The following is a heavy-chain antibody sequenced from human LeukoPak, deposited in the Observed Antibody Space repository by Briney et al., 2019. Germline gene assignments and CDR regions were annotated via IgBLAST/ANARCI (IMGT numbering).Heavy chain of an antibody. V-gene: IGHV1-18*01. CDR2: ISGYNGNT. CDR1: GYTFTNYG. J-gene: IGHJ4*02. D-gene: IGHD3-10*01. Sequence: ASVKVSCKASGYTFTNYGITWVRQAPGQGLEWMGWISGYNGNTNYAQKLQDRVTLTTDTSTSTAYMELRSLRSDDTAVYYCARADPPLLLRFGEPGENRVQGTLVTVSS. CDR3: ARADPPLLLRFGEPGEN.